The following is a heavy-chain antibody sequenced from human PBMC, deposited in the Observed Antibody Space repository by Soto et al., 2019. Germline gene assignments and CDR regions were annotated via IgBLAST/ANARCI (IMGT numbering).Heavy chain of an antibody. V-gene: IGHV1-46*01. Sequence: QVQLVQSGAEVKKPGASVKVSCKASGYTFTSYYMHWVRQAPGQGLEWMGIINPSGGSTSYAQKFQRRVTMTRDTSTSTVYMELSSLRSEDTAVYYCAGDQKSIVGATNGNWFDPWGQGTLVTVSS. J-gene: IGHJ5*02. CDR3: AGDQKSIVGATNGNWFDP. D-gene: IGHD1-26*01. CDR2: INPSGGST. CDR1: GYTFTSYY.